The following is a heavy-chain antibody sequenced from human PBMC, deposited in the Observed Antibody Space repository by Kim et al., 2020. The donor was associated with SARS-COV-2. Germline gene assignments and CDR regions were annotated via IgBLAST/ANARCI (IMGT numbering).Heavy chain of an antibody. J-gene: IGHJ6*02. CDR3: ARHRGSSSDYYYYGMDV. D-gene: IGHD6-13*01. V-gene: IGHV5-10-1*01. CDR2: IDPSDSYT. Sequence: GESLKISCKGSGYSFTSYWISWVRQMPGKGLEWMGRIDPSDSYTNYSPSFQGHVTISADKSISTAYLQWSSLKASDTAMYYCARHRGSSSDYYYYGMDVWGPGTTVTVSS. CDR1: GYSFTSYW.